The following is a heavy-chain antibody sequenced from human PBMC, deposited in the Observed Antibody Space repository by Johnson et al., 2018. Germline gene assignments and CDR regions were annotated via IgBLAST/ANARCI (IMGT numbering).Heavy chain of an antibody. J-gene: IGHJ3*02. D-gene: IGHD1-26*01. CDR3: ARDFSGSYLNDAFDI. Sequence: EVQLVESGGGLVKPGGSLRLSCAASGFTFSSYSMNWVRQAPGKGLEWVSSISSSSSYIYYADSVQGRFTISRDNAKNSLYLQMNRLRAEVTVVYYCARDFSGSYLNDAFDIWGQGTMVTVSS. CDR1: GFTFSSYS. V-gene: IGHV3-21*01. CDR2: ISSSSSYI.